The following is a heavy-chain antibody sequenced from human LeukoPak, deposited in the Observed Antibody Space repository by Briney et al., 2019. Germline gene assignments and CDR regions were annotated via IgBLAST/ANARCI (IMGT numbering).Heavy chain of an antibody. CDR1: GFTFSSYA. CDR3: AKEPLSRVSFNSFDP. Sequence: GGSLRLSCAASGFTFSSYAMSWVRQAPGKGLEWVSAISGSGGSTHYADSVKGRFTISRDNSMTTLYLQMNSLREEDTALYYCAKEPLSRVSFNSFDPWGQGTLVTVSS. CDR2: ISGSGGST. J-gene: IGHJ5*02. D-gene: IGHD2/OR15-2a*01. V-gene: IGHV3-23*01.